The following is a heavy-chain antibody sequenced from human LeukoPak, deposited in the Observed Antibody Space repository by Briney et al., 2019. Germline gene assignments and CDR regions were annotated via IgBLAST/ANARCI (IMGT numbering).Heavy chain of an antibody. D-gene: IGHD6-13*01. CDR2: THYSGST. J-gene: IGHJ4*02. CDR1: GGSIGSYY. CDR3: ARGEAGTVPFDY. V-gene: IGHV4-59*08. Sequence: SETLSLTCAVSGGSIGSYYWSWIRQPPGKGLEWIGYTHYSGSTDYNPSLKTRVTISVDTSKNQFSLKLSSVTAADTAVYYCARGEAGTVPFDYWGQGTLVTVSS.